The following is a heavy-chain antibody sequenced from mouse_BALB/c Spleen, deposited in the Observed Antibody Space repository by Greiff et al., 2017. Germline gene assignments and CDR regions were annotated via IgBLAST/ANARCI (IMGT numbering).Heavy chain of an antibody. D-gene: IGHD1-1*01. J-gene: IGHJ4*01. CDR1: GFSLTDYG. Sequence: VKLMESGPGLVAPSQSLSITCTVSGFSLTDYGVSWIRQPPGKGLEWLGVIWGGGSTYYNSALKSRLSISKDNSKSQVFLKMNSLQTDDTAMYYCAKQGGSSYEGYAMDYWGQGTSVTVSS. V-gene: IGHV2-6-5*01. CDR3: AKQGGSSYEGYAMDY. CDR2: IWGGGST.